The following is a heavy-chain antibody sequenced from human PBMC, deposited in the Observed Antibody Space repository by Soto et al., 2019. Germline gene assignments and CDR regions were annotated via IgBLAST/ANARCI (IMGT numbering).Heavy chain of an antibody. CDR2: ISGSGGST. V-gene: IGHV3-23*01. J-gene: IGHJ5*02. Sequence: PGGSLRLSCAASGFTFSSYAMSWVRQAPGKGLEWVSAISGSGGSTYYADSVKGRFTISRDNSKNTLYLQMNSLRAEDTAVYYCAKDPQWLVRENWFDPWGQGTLVTVPS. CDR3: AKDPQWLVRENWFDP. CDR1: GFTFSSYA. D-gene: IGHD6-19*01.